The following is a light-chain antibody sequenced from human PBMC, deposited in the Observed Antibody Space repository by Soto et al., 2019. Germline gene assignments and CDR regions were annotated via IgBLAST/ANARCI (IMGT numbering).Light chain of an antibody. CDR3: LQDYSYPRT. Sequence: AIQMTQSPSSLSASVGDRVTITCRASQAIRYDLGWYQQKPGKAPKLLIYTTFSLESGVPSRFSGSGSGTDFTLTISSLQPEDFATYYCLQDYSYPRTFGQGTKVDIK. V-gene: IGKV1-6*01. CDR1: QAIRYD. J-gene: IGKJ1*01. CDR2: TTF.